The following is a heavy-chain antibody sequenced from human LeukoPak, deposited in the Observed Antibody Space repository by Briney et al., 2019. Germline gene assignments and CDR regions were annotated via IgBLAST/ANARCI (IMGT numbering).Heavy chain of an antibody. CDR1: GFSLSTGGVG. D-gene: IGHD2-2*01. Sequence: SGPTLVKPTQTLTLTCTFSGFSLSTGGVGVGWIRQPPGKALEWLSLIFSNDDKRYRPSLKSRLSITKDTSNNQVVLTMTNMDPVDTATCYCAHRPCSSTMCYSFDYWGQGTLVTVSS. CDR2: IFSNDDK. V-gene: IGHV2-5*01. J-gene: IGHJ4*02. CDR3: AHRPCSSTMCYSFDY.